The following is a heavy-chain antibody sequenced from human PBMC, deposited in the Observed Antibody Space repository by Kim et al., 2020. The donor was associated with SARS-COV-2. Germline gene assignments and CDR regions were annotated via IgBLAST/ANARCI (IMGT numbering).Heavy chain of an antibody. J-gene: IGHJ6*02. CDR1: GGSISSYY. V-gene: IGHV4-59*08. Sequence: SETLSLTCTVSGGSISSYYWSWIRQPPGKGLEWIGYIYYSGSTNYNPSLKSRVTISVGTSKNQFSLKLSSVTAADTAVYYCARHASPYSSSWYGDYYYYGMDVWGQGTTVTVSS. CDR3: ARHASPYSSSWYGDYYYYGMDV. D-gene: IGHD6-13*01. CDR2: IYYSGST.